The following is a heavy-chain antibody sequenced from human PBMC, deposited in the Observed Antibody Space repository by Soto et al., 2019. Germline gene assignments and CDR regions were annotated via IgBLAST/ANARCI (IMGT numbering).Heavy chain of an antibody. CDR2: MNPSTGNS. J-gene: IGHJ4*02. D-gene: IGHD1-1*01. CDR3: ARRAETNGWNGFGADKYYFDF. V-gene: IGHV1-8*01. CDR1: GYTFTSYD. Sequence: QVQLVQSGAEVRKPGASVKVSCEASGYTFTSYDIYWVRQATGQGLEWMGWMNPSTGNSGYAQKFKGRVTMTRDTSISTAHMELSSLRSEDTAVYYCARRAETNGWNGFGADKYYFDFWGQGTLVTVSS.